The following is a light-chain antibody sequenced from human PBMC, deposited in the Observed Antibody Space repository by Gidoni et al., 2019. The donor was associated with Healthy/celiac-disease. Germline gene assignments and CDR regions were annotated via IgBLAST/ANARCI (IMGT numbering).Light chain of an antibody. CDR2: LGS. CDR3: MQALQTPFT. CDR1: QSILHSNGYNY. Sequence: DIVMTQSPLSLRVTPGEPASISCRSSQSILHSNGYNYLDWYLQKPGQSPQLLIYLGSNRASGVPDRFSGSGSGTDFTLKISRVEAEDVGVYYCMQALQTPFTFGPGTKVDIK. V-gene: IGKV2-28*01. J-gene: IGKJ3*01.